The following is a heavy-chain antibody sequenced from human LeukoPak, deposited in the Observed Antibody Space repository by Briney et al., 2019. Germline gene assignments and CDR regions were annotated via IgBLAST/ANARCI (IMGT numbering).Heavy chain of an antibody. J-gene: IGHJ4*02. Sequence: SETLSLTCAVSGGSISSVNYWWSWIRQHPEKGLELIGYIHYSGSTLYNPSLKSRATISTDTSETQFSLKLSSVTAADTAVYYCAMSDGYCPPTTCYNPFDYWGQGTLVTVSS. V-gene: IGHV4-31*11. D-gene: IGHD2-2*02. CDR2: IHYSGST. CDR1: GGSISSVNYW. CDR3: AMSDGYCPPTTCYNPFDY.